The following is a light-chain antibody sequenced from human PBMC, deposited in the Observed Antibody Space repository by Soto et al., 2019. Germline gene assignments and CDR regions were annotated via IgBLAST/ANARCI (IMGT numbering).Light chain of an antibody. CDR2: GAS. Sequence: EIVTTQSPATLSVSPGEGVTLSCRASQSVSSNLAWYQQKPGQAPRLLIYGASTRATGIPARFSGSGSGTEFTLTISSLQSEDFAVYYCQQYDLWHPLFGQGTRLEIK. V-gene: IGKV3-15*01. J-gene: IGKJ5*01. CDR3: QQYDLWHPL. CDR1: QSVSSN.